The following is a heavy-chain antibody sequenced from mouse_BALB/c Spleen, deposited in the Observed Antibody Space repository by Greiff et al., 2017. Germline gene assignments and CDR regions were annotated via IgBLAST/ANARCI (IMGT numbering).Heavy chain of an antibody. D-gene: IGHD1-1*01. CDR2: IDPENGNT. Sequence: EVQLQQSGAELVRPGALVKLSCKASGFNIKDYYMHWVKQRPEQGLEWIGWIDPENGNTIYDPKFQGKASITADTSSNTAYLQLSSLPSEDTAVYSGAHLYYSSSLFAYWGQGTLVTVSA. CDR3: AHLYYSSSLFAY. CDR1: GFNIKDYY. J-gene: IGHJ3*01. V-gene: IGHV14-1*02.